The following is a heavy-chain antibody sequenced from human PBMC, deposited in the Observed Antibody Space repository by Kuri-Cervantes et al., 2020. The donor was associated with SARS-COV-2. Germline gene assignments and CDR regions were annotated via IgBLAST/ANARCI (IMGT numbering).Heavy chain of an antibody. CDR2: IRGRSFGVTM. CDR1: GFIFGDFA. Sequence: GGSLRLSCTASGFIFGDFAMTWVRQAPGKGLEWVGFIRGRSFGVTMEYAASVKGRFTISRDDSKSLAYLHMNNLKTEDTAVYYCTRTDYNYYYYYMDVWGKGTTVTVSS. V-gene: IGHV3-49*04. CDR3: TRTDYNYYYYYMDV. J-gene: IGHJ6*03. D-gene: IGHD4-11*01.